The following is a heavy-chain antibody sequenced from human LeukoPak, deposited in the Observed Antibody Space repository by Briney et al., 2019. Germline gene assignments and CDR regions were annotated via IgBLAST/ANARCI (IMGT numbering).Heavy chain of an antibody. Sequence: ASVRVSCRASGYTFTSYGISWVRQAPGQGLEWMGWISAYSGNTNYAQKFQGRVTMTTDTSTSTAYMELRSLTSDDTAVYYCAREGVWAFDIWGQGTMVTVSS. CDR2: ISAYSGNT. CDR1: GYTFTSYG. V-gene: IGHV1-18*01. D-gene: IGHD3-16*01. CDR3: AREGVWAFDI. J-gene: IGHJ3*02.